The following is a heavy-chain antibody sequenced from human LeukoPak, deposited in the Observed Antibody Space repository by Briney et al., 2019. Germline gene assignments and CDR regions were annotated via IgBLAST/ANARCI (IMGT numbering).Heavy chain of an antibody. Sequence: ASVKVSCKASGYSFTTFAMNWVRQAPGQGLEWIGWINTNTGNPTYAQDFTGRFVFSLDTSVTTTFLEISSLKAEDTAIYYCARSSWIQQSSDFWGQGTLVTVSS. CDR2: INTNTGNP. CDR1: GYSFTTFA. J-gene: IGHJ4*02. CDR3: ARSSWIQQSSDF. D-gene: IGHD5-18*01. V-gene: IGHV7-4-1*02.